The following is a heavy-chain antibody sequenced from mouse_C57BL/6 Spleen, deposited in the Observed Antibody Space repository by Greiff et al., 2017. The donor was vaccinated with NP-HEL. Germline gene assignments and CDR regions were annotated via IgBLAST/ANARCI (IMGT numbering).Heavy chain of an antibody. Sequence: QVQLKQPGAELVKPGASVKLSCKASGYTFTSYWMHWVKQRPGQGLEWIGMIHPNSGSTNYNEKFKSKATLTVDKSSSTAYMQLSSLTSEDSAVYYCARRESNEDWFAYWGQGTLVTVSA. CDR3: ARRESNEDWFAY. J-gene: IGHJ3*01. V-gene: IGHV1-64*01. CDR1: GYTFTSYW. CDR2: IHPNSGST. D-gene: IGHD2-5*01.